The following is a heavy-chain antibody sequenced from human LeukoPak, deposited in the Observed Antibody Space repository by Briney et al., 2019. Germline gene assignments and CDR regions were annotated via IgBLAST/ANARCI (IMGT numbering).Heavy chain of an antibody. V-gene: IGHV3-30*18. CDR3: AKDQRSYYYGSGSSGSYYGMDV. D-gene: IGHD3-10*01. CDR2: ISYDGSNK. Sequence: GGSLRLSCAASGFTFSSYVMNWVRQAPGKGLEWVAVISYDGSNKHYADSVKGRFTISRDSSKNTLYLQMNSLRAEDTAVYYCAKDQRSYYYGSGSSGSYYGMDVWGQGTTVTVSS. J-gene: IGHJ6*02. CDR1: GFTFSSYV.